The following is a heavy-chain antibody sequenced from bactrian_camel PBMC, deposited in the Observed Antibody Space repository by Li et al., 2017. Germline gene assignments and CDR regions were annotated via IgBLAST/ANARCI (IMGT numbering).Heavy chain of an antibody. D-gene: IGHD6*01. V-gene: IGHV3S1*01. CDR1: GDTYSTNC. Sequence: VQLVESGGGLVQPGGSLRLSCAASGDTYSTNCLVWFRQSPDKEREEVAAITTGTRESTYYADSVKGRFTISLDNAKSTLYLQMNSLKPEDTSIYYCAAKAQGTTCGGRWYAPDRYDYWGQGTQVTVS. J-gene: IGHJ4*01. CDR3: AAKAQGTTCGGRWYAPDRYDY. CDR2: ITTGTREST.